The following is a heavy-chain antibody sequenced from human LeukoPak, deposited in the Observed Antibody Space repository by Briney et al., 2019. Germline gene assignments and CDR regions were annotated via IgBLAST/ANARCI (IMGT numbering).Heavy chain of an antibody. CDR2: IYHSGST. D-gene: IGHD1-26*01. Sequence: SETLSLTCTVSGYSISSSYYWGWIRQPPGKGLEWIGSIYHSGSTYYNPSLKSRVTISVDTSKNQFSLKLSSVTAADTAVYYCARGGSYLSAFDIWGQGTMVTVSS. CDR3: ARGGSYLSAFDI. J-gene: IGHJ3*02. V-gene: IGHV4-38-2*02. CDR1: GYSISSSYY.